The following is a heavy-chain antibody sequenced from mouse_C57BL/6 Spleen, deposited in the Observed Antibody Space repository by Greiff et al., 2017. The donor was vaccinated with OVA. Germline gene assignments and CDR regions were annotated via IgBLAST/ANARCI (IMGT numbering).Heavy chain of an antibody. Sequence: VQLKESGGGLVKPGGSLKLSCAASGFTFSDYGMHWVRQAPEKGLEWVAYISSGSSTIYYADTVKGRFTISRDTAKTTLFLQMTSLRSEDTAMYYCARTPIYYGYDGGFAYWGQGTLVTVSA. D-gene: IGHD2-2*01. J-gene: IGHJ3*01. V-gene: IGHV5-17*01. CDR3: ARTPIYYGYDGGFAY. CDR2: ISSGSSTI. CDR1: GFTFSDYG.